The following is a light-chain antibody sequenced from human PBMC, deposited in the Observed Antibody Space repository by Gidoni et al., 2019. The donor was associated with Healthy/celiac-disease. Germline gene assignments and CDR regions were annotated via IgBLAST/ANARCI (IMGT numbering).Light chain of an antibody. CDR2: KAS. CDR1: QSISSG. CDR3: QQYNSYLWT. V-gene: IGKV1-5*03. Sequence: DIQMTQSPSTLSASVGDRVTITCRASQSISSGLAWYQQKPGKASKLLIYKASSLESGVPSRFSGSGSGTEFTLTISSLQPDDFATYYCQQYNSYLWTFGQGTKVEIK. J-gene: IGKJ1*01.